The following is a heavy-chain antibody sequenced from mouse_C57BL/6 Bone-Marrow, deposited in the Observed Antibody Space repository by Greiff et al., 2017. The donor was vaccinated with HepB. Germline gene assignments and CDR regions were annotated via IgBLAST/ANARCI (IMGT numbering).Heavy chain of an antibody. J-gene: IGHJ4*01. CDR1: GYSITSGYY. CDR3: ARDQGYDMDY. V-gene: IGHV3-6*01. Sequence: EESGPGLVKPSQSLSLTCSVTGYSITSGYYWNWIRQFPGNKLEWMGYISYDGSNNYNPSLKNRISITRDTSKNQFFLKLNSVTTEDTATYYCARDQGYDMDYWGQGTSVTVSS. CDR2: ISYDGSN.